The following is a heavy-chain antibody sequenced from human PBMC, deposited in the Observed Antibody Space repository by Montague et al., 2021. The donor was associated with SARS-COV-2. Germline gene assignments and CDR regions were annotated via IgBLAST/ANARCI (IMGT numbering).Heavy chain of an antibody. J-gene: IGHJ3*02. D-gene: IGHD1-26*01. V-gene: IGHV4-39*01. Sequence: SETLSLTCTVSGGPISSSSYYWAWIRQPPGRGLEWIGSIYHSGSTFYNPPLKSRVSMSVDTSKNQFSLKLSPVTAADTAMYYCARVKWELSVGNVFDIWGQGTMVTVSS. CDR1: GGPISSSSYY. CDR3: ARVKWELSVGNVFDI. CDR2: IYHSGST.